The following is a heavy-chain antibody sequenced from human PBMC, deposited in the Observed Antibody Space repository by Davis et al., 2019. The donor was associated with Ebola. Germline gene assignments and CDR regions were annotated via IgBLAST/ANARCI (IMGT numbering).Heavy chain of an antibody. CDR2: INPNSGGT. V-gene: IGHV1-2*04. CDR3: ARDLSADYYGMDV. J-gene: IGHJ6*02. Sequence: ASVTVSCMASRYTFTGSYMHCVRQAPGQGLEWMGWINPNSGGTNYAQKFQGWVTMTRDTSISTAYMELSRLRSDDKAVYYCARDLSADYYGMDVWGQGTTVTVSS. D-gene: IGHD3-16*02. CDR1: RYTFTGSY.